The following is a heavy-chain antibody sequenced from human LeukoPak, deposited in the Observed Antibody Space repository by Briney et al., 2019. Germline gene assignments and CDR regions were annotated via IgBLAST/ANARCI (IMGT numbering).Heavy chain of an antibody. D-gene: IGHD5-18*01. CDR1: GYTFTGYY. V-gene: IGHV1-2*02. CDR3: ARPFFAEIQLLVNY. J-gene: IGHJ4*02. CDR2: INPNSGGT. Sequence: ASVKVSCKASGYTFTGYYMHWVRQAPGQGLEWMGWINPNSGGTSYAQKFQGRVTMTRDTSISTAYMELSRLRSDDTAVYYCARPFFAEIQLLVNYWGQGTLVTVSS.